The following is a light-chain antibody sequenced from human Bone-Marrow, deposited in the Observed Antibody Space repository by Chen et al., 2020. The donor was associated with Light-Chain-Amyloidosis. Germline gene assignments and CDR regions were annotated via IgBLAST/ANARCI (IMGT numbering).Light chain of an antibody. CDR2: NDS. V-gene: IGLV3-25*03. CDR1: GLPKQY. J-gene: IGLJ2*01. CDR3: QSADPTDTRYVL. Sequence: SYELTQPTSVSVYPGQTARISCSGAGLPKQYAYWYQQNTGQAPVLVIYNDSKRPSWIPERFSGSSSGTTVTLTIREVQAEDEADYYCQSADPTDTRYVLFGGGTKLTVL.